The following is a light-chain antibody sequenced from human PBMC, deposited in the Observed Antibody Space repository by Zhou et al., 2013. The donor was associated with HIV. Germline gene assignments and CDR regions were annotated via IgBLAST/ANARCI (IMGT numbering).Light chain of an antibody. CDR1: QSLSSTY. J-gene: IGKJ2*01. CDR3: QQYGTSPPYT. V-gene: IGKV3-20*01. Sequence: EIVLTQSPGTLSLSPGERATLSCRSSQSLSSTYLAWYQQRPGQPPRLLIYAASSRATGIPDRLSGSGSGTDFSLTINRVEPEDFAVYYCQQYGTSPPYTFGQGTKLEI. CDR2: AAS.